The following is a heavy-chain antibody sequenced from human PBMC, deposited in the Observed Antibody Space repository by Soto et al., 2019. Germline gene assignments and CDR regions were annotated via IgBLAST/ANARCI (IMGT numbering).Heavy chain of an antibody. CDR1: GGSISSHY. J-gene: IGHJ4*02. V-gene: IGHV4-59*11. Sequence: QVQLQESGPGLVKPSETLSLTCTASGGSISSHYLNWIRQPPGKGLEWIGYVYYRGTTNYNPSLKSRVTISFAPAKSQFSLKLTSVTAADPASYFCARGVRLTMIVDWGQGTPVTVSS. CDR3: ARGVRLTMIVD. D-gene: IGHD3-22*01. CDR2: VYYRGTT.